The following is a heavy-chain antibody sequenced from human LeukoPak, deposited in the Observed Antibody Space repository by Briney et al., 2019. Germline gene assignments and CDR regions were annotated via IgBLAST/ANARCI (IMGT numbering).Heavy chain of an antibody. D-gene: IGHD4-17*01. Sequence: GGSLRLSCTASGFTFGEYAMSWVRQAPGKGLEWVGFIRSKAYGGTTEYAASVKGRFTISRDDSKSIAYLQMNSLKTEDTAVHYCTRGSNDYGDYAPPPYYFDYWGQGTLVTVSS. V-gene: IGHV3-49*04. J-gene: IGHJ4*02. CDR2: IRSKAYGGTT. CDR1: GFTFGEYA. CDR3: TRGSNDYGDYAPPPYYFDY.